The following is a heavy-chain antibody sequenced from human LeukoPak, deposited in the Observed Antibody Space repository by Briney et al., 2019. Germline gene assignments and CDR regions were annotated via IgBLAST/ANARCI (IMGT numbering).Heavy chain of an antibody. D-gene: IGHD3-22*01. CDR1: GGTFSSYN. CDR2: IIPIFGTA. V-gene: IGHV1-69*06. J-gene: IGHJ4*02. Sequence: SVKVSCKASGGTFSSYNINWVRQAPGQGLEWMGGIIPIFGTANYAQKFQGRVTITADKSTSTAYMELSGLRSEDTAVYYCARFDSSGYTYWGQGTLVTVSS. CDR3: ARFDSSGYTY.